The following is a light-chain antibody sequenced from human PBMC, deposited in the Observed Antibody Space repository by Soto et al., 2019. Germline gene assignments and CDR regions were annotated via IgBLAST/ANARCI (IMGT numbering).Light chain of an antibody. V-gene: IGLV2-14*03. Sequence: QSALAQPASVSGSPGQSITISCTGTSSDVGSYNYVSCYQQHPGKAHKLIIYDIKRPPSGVSNRFSGSKSGNTASLTIAVLPDDDEDYYYCTSDKSLTAVVFGGGTKLTVL. CDR1: SSDVGSYNY. CDR3: TSDKSLTAVV. J-gene: IGLJ2*01. CDR2: DIK.